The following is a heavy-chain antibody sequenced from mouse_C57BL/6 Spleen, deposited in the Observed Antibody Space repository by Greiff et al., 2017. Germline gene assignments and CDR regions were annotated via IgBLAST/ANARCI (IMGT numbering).Heavy chain of an antibody. D-gene: IGHD2-5*01. V-gene: IGHV1-82*01. J-gene: IGHJ2*01. Sequence: VKLQESGPELVKPGASVKISCKASGYAFSSSWMNWVKQRPGKGLEWIGRIYPGDGDTNYNGKFKGKATLTADKSSSAAYMQLSSLTSEDSAVYFCARGDYSNYYFDYWGQGTTVTVSS. CDR2: IYPGDGDT. CDR1: GYAFSSSW. CDR3: ARGDYSNYYFDY.